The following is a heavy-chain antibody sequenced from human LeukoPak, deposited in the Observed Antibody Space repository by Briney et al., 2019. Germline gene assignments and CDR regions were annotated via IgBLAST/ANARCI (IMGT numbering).Heavy chain of an antibody. J-gene: IGHJ4*02. D-gene: IGHD6-19*01. CDR2: ISKDGTEK. Sequence: GGSLRLSCAASGFTFSSYPLHWVRQAPGKGLDWMAVISKDGTEKHYADSVKGRFTISRVNSENTLYFQMNSLRAGDTAIYFCAREGSSGWYPYWGQGTLVTVSS. CDR1: GFTFSSYP. V-gene: IGHV3-30*17. CDR3: AREGSSGWYPY.